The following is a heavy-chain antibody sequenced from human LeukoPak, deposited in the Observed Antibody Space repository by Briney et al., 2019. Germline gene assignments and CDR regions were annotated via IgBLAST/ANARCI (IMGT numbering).Heavy chain of an antibody. CDR1: GFNFDDYD. Sequence: GRSLRLSCAACGFNFDDYDMHWVRQAPGKGLEWVSGISWNSGSIGYADSVKGRFTISRDNAKNSLYLQMNSLRAEDMALYYCAKDSGSGSYDCFDYWGQGTLVTVSS. CDR2: ISWNSGSI. V-gene: IGHV3-9*03. J-gene: IGHJ4*02. CDR3: AKDSGSGSYDCFDY. D-gene: IGHD3-10*01.